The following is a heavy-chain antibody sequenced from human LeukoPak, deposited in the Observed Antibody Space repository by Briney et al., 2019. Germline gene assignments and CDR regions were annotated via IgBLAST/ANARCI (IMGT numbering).Heavy chain of an antibody. V-gene: IGHV4-59*11. D-gene: IGHD3-22*01. J-gene: IGHJ3*02. Sequence: SEPLSLICTVSGGLISSHYWSWIRQPPGEGLEWIGYIYYSGGTNYNPSLKSRVTISVDTSKNQFSLKLSSVTAADTAVYYCARVLYYYDSRGYCFNFDAFDIWGQGTMV. CDR1: GGLISSHY. CDR3: ARVLYYYDSRGYCFNFDAFDI. CDR2: IYYSGGT.